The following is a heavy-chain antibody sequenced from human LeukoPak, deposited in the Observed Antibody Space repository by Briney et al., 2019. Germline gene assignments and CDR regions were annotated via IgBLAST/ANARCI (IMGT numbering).Heavy chain of an antibody. Sequence: GGSLRLSCAASGFTFRDYWMHWVRQVPGKGLLWVSHINSDGSITDYADSVKGRFTISRDNARNTLSLQMDSLRGEDTAVYYCARNPTGDYDYWGQGALVTVSS. CDR1: GFTFRDYW. CDR3: ARNPTGDYDY. D-gene: IGHD2-8*02. CDR2: INSDGSIT. V-gene: IGHV3-74*01. J-gene: IGHJ4*02.